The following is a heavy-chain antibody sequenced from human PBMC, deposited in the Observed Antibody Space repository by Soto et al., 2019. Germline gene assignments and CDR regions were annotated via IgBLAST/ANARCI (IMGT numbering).Heavy chain of an antibody. V-gene: IGHV1-58*01. CDR3: AAEYDFWSGTDAFDI. CDR1: GFTFTSSA. Sequence: QMQLVQSGPEVKKPGTSVKVSCKASGFTFTSSAVQWVRQARGQRLEWIGWIVVGSGNTNYAQKFQERVTITRDMSTSTAYMELSSLRSEDTAVYYCAAEYDFWSGTDAFDIWGQGTMFTVSS. D-gene: IGHD3-3*01. CDR2: IVVGSGNT. J-gene: IGHJ3*02.